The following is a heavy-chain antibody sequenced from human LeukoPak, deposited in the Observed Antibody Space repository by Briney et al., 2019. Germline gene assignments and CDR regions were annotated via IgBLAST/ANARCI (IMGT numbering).Heavy chain of an antibody. CDR2: INPSGGST. CDR1: GYTFTSYY. CDR3: ARGGGYCTNGVCYSRSNWFDP. D-gene: IGHD2-8*01. V-gene: IGHV1-46*01. J-gene: IGHJ5*02. Sequence: GASVKVSCKASGYTFTSYYMHWVRQAPGQGLEWLGIINPSGGSTSYAQKFQGRVTMTSDTSTSTVYMELSSLRSEDTAVYYCARGGGYCTNGVCYSRSNWFDPWGQGTLVTVSS.